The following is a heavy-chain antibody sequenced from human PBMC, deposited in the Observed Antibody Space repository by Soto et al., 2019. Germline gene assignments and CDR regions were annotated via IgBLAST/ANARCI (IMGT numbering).Heavy chain of an antibody. D-gene: IGHD3-3*01. CDR1: GFTFVSYG. CDR2: ISYDGSNK. J-gene: IGHJ4*02. Sequence: WGSLRLSCAASGFTFVSYGIRCVRHSPLKWPEWVAVISYDGSNKYYADSVKGRFTISRDNSKNTLYLQMNSLRAEDTAVYYCAKNGAYYDFWSGYYFDYWGQGTLVTVSS. V-gene: IGHV3-30*18. CDR3: AKNGAYYDFWSGYYFDY.